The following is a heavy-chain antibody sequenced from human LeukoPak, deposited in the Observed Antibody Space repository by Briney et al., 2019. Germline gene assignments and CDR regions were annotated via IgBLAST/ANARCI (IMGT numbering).Heavy chain of an antibody. CDR1: GYTLTSYA. V-gene: IGHV1-8*01. Sequence: ASVKVSCKASGYTLTSYAMNWVRQAPGQGLEWMGWINPNSGNTGYAQKFQGRVTITRNTSISTAYMELSSLRSEDTAVYYCARDSSSSSDYYYYMDVWGKGTTVTVSS. D-gene: IGHD6-6*01. CDR3: ARDSSSSSDYYYYMDV. J-gene: IGHJ6*03. CDR2: INPNSGNT.